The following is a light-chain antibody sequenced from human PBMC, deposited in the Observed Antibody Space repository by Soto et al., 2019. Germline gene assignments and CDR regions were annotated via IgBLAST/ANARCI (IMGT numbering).Light chain of an antibody. CDR3: QQYGNSPIT. Sequence: EIVLTQSPGPLSLSPGERATLSCRASRSVTNNYLAWYQQKPGQAPRLLIDGASSRATGVPDRFSGTGSGTDFTLTISRLEPEDFAVFYCQQYGNSPITFGQGTRLEIK. CDR2: GAS. CDR1: RSVTNNY. J-gene: IGKJ5*01. V-gene: IGKV3-20*01.